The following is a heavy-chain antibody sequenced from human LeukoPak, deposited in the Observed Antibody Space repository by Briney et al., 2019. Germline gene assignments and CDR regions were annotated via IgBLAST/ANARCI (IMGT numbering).Heavy chain of an antibody. CDR1: GFTFSSYA. CDR2: ISSSGGST. CDR3: AKVNGYYGSGSDY. Sequence: GGSLRLSCVASGFTFSSYAMSWVRQAPGKRLEWVSAISSSGGSTYYADSVKGRFTISRDNSKNTLYLQMNSLRAEDTAVYYCAKVNGYYGSGSDYWGQGTLVTVSS. J-gene: IGHJ4*02. D-gene: IGHD3-10*01. V-gene: IGHV3-23*01.